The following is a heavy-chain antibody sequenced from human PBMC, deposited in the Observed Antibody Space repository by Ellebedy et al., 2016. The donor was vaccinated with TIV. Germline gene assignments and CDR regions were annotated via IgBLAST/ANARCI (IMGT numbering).Heavy chain of an antibody. V-gene: IGHV5-10-1*01. D-gene: IGHD2-2*01. CDR2: IDPSDSYT. J-gene: IGHJ1*01. Sequence: GESLKISCKGSGYSFTSYWISWVRQMPGKGLEWMGKIDPSDSYTNYSPSFQGHVTIATDKSTNTAYLQWSSLKASDTAMYYCARHKPPHLPVHWGQGTLVTVSS. CDR3: ARHKPPHLPVH. CDR1: GYSFTSYW.